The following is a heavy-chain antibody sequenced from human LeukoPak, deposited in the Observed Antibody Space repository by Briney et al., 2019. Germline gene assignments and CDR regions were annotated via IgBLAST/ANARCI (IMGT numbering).Heavy chain of an antibody. CDR3: ARGSHYCSNTRCPPTNWFDP. CDR1: GGSISSYY. J-gene: IGHJ5*02. Sequence: SETLSLTCAVSGGSISSYYWSWIRQPAGKGLEWIGRIYTSGSTNYNPSLKSRVTMSVDTSKNQFSLKLSSVTAADTAVYYCARGSHYCSNTRCPPTNWFDPWGQGTLVTVSS. D-gene: IGHD2-2*01. V-gene: IGHV4-4*07. CDR2: IYTSGST.